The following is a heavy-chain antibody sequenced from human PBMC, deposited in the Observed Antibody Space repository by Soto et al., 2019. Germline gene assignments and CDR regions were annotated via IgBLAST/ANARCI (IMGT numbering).Heavy chain of an antibody. V-gene: IGHV3-23*01. J-gene: IGHJ4*02. Sequence: PGGSLRLSCAASGFTFSSYAMSWVRQAPGKGLEWVSAMSGSDGSTYYADSVKGRFTISRDNSKNTLYLQMNSLRGEDTAVYYCAKVSSGYDSLDYWGQGTLVTVSS. D-gene: IGHD5-12*01. CDR2: MSGSDGST. CDR1: GFTFSSYA. CDR3: AKVSSGYDSLDY.